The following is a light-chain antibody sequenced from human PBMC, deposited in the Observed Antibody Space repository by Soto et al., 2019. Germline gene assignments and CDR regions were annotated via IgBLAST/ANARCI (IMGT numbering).Light chain of an antibody. CDR1: NIATYS. J-gene: IGLJ3*02. CDR3: QLWDNKNDEVV. CDR2: NDN. Sequence: SYELTQPPSVSLAPGKTARITCGGTNIATYSVHWYRQKPGQAPVLVISNDNDRPSGIPDRFSGSNSGHTATLTIRRVEAGDEADYYCQLWDNKNDEVVFGGETKLTVL. V-gene: IGLV3-21*04.